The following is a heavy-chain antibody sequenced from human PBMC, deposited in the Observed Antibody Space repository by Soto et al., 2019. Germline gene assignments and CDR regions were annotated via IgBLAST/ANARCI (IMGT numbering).Heavy chain of an antibody. D-gene: IGHD6-13*01. V-gene: IGHV3-66*01. CDR3: ARVPSSSYHYFDY. Sequence: GGSLRLSCTGSGFTFSSFWMSWVRQAPGKGLEWVSVIYSAGSADFADSVKGRFTISRDNSKNTLYLQMSSLRAEDTAVYYCARVPSSSYHYFDYWGQGTLVTVSS. CDR1: GFTFSSFW. J-gene: IGHJ4*02. CDR2: IYSAGSA.